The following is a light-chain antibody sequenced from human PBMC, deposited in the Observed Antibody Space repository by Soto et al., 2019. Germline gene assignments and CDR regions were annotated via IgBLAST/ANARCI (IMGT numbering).Light chain of an antibody. CDR3: QQYGRSPPWT. Sequence: EIVLTQSPGTLSVSLGDRATLSCRASQIISSSYLAWYQQKPGQAPRLLFYGASNRATGIPDRFSGSGSGTDFTLTISRLEPEDFAVYYCQQYGRSPPWTFGQGTQVEIK. CDR2: GAS. CDR1: QIISSSY. J-gene: IGKJ1*01. V-gene: IGKV3-20*01.